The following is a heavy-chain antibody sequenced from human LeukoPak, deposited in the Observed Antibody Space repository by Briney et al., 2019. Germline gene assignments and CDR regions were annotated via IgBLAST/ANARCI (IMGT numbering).Heavy chain of an antibody. CDR2: ISAYNGNT. CDR1: GYTFTSYG. Sequence: ASVKVSCKASGYTFTSYGTSWVRQAPGEGLEWMGWISAYNGNTNYAQKLQGRVTMTTDTSTSTAYMELRSLRSDDTAVYYCASALAAGHYYYGMDVWGQGTTVTVSS. CDR3: ASALAAGHYYYGMDV. V-gene: IGHV1-18*01. D-gene: IGHD3-3*02. J-gene: IGHJ6*02.